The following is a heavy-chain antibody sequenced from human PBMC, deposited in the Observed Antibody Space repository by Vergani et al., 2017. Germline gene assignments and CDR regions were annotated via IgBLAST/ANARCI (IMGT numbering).Heavy chain of an antibody. CDR2: IYSGGST. CDR1: GFTVSSNY. V-gene: IGHV3-66*02. D-gene: IGHD6-13*01. CDR3: ARVPRGIAAAGFQSY. Sequence: EVQLVESGGGLVQPGGSLRLSCAASGFTVSSNYMSWVRQAPGKGLEWVSVIYSGGSTYYADSVKGRFTISRDNSKNTLYLQMNSLRAEDTAVYYCARVPRGIAAAGFQSYWGQGTLVTVSS. J-gene: IGHJ4*02.